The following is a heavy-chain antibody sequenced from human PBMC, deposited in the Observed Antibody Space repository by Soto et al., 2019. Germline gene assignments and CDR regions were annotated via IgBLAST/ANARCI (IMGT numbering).Heavy chain of an antibody. CDR2: IYHSGST. V-gene: IGHV4-4*02. CDR3: ASRSWQWLAARNKYFQH. J-gene: IGHJ1*01. Sequence: QVQLQESGPGLVKPSGTLSLTCAVSGGSISSSNWWSWVRQPPGKGLEWIGEIYHSGSTNYNPSLKRRVTISVDKSKNQFSLKLSSVTAADTAVYYCASRSWQWLAARNKYFQHWGQGTLVTVSS. D-gene: IGHD6-19*01. CDR1: GGSISSSNW.